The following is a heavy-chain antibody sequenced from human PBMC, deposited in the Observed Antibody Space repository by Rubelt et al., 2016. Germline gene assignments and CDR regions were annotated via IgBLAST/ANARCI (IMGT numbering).Heavy chain of an antibody. CDR2: TQYRGST. D-gene: IGHD5-18*01. CDR3: ARHPTALDIYYFDY. CDR1: GASISSRSYF. Sequence: QLQLQESGPGLVKPSETLSLTCTVSGASISSRSYFWGWIRQPPGKGPEWIGSTQYRGSTYFNPVLKSRATISVDTSKNQFSLKLSSVTAADTAVYYCARHPTALDIYYFDYWGQGTLVTVSS. V-gene: IGHV4-39*01. J-gene: IGHJ4*02.